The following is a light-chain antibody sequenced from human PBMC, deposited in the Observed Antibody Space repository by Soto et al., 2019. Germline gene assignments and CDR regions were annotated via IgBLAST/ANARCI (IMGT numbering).Light chain of an antibody. CDR1: QNVRSN. J-gene: IGKJ1*01. CDR2: GAS. V-gene: IGKV3-15*01. CDR3: QQYADWPEP. Sequence: IGMTHSAATLSVSPGEIATLSFRAIQNVRSNLAWYQQKPGQAPRLLIYGASTRATGIPDRFSGRGSGTEFILTISSLQSEDFAVYYCQQYADWPEPFGQGTKADIK.